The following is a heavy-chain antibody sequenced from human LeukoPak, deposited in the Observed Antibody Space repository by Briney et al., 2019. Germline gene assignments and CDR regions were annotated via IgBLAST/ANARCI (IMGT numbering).Heavy chain of an antibody. Sequence: ASVKVSCKASGYTFTGYYMHWVRQAPGQGLEWMGWINPNSGGTNYAQKFQGRVTMTRGTSISTAYMELSRLRSDDTAVYYCARDRGAARSLDYWGQGTLVTVSS. CDR2: INPNSGGT. CDR1: GYTFTGYY. CDR3: ARDRGAARSLDY. D-gene: IGHD6-6*01. V-gene: IGHV1-2*02. J-gene: IGHJ4*02.